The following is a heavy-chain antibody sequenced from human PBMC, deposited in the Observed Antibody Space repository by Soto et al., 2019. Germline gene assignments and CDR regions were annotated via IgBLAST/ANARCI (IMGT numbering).Heavy chain of an antibody. V-gene: IGHV4-34*01. CDR3: ARNTYGDDTGGY. Sequence: TCAVYGGSFSGYYWSWIRQPPGKGLEWIGEINHSGSTNYNPSLKSRVTISVDTSKNQFSLKLSSVTAADTAVYYCARNTYGDDTGGYWGQGTLVTVSS. D-gene: IGHD4-17*01. J-gene: IGHJ4*02. CDR2: INHSGST. CDR1: GGSFSGYY.